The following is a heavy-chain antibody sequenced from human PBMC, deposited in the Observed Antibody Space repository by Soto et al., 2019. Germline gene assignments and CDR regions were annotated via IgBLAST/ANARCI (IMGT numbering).Heavy chain of an antibody. V-gene: IGHV1-3*01. CDR1: GYTLSSYA. J-gene: IGHJ1*01. Sequence: ASVKVSCKASGYTLSSYALHWVRQAPGQRLEWMGWINGGNGQTKYSQKFQGRVTFTRDTSASTAYLDLSSLRSEDTAVYYCARDPYYYDSSGYFSGYFHPWGQGTQVTVSS. CDR3: ARDPYYYDSSGYFSGYFHP. CDR2: INGGNGQT. D-gene: IGHD3-22*01.